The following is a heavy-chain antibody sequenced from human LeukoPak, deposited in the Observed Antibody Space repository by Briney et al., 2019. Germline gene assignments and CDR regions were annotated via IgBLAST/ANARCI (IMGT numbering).Heavy chain of an antibody. CDR3: ARDGRDGYNSRWFDP. Sequence: AASVKVSCKASGYTFTSYAMHWVRQAPGQRLEWMGWINAGNGNTKYSQKFQGRVTITRDTSASTAYMELGSLRSEDTAVYYCARDGRDGYNSRWFDPWGQGTLVTVSS. D-gene: IGHD5-24*01. J-gene: IGHJ5*02. V-gene: IGHV1-3*01. CDR2: INAGNGNT. CDR1: GYTFTSYA.